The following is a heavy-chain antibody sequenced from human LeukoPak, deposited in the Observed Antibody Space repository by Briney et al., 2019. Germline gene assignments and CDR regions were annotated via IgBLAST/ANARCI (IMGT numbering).Heavy chain of an antibody. CDR3: ARDRRSSAGSDF. Sequence: GGSLRLSCAASGFTFSDYYMSWIRQAPGKGLEWVSYISSSGSTIYYTDSVKGRFTVSRDNAKNSLYLQMNSLRAEDTAVYYCARDRRSSAGSDFWGQGTRVTVSS. J-gene: IGHJ4*02. CDR2: ISSSGSTI. V-gene: IGHV3-11*04. D-gene: IGHD6-13*01. CDR1: GFTFSDYY.